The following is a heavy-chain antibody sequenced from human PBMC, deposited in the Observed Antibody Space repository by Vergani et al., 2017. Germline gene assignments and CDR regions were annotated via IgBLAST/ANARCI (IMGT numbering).Heavy chain of an antibody. CDR1: GFTFSSYW. CDR3: ARDLVIVVVPGGFDP. V-gene: IGHV3-7*03. Sequence: EVQLVESGGGLVQPGGSLRLSCAASGFTFSSYWMSWVRQAPGKGLEWVANIKQDGSEKYYVDSVKGRCTISRDNPKNSLYLQINSLRAEDTAGYYCARDLVIVVVPGGFDPWGQGTLVTVSS. CDR2: IKQDGSEK. D-gene: IGHD2-2*01. J-gene: IGHJ5*02.